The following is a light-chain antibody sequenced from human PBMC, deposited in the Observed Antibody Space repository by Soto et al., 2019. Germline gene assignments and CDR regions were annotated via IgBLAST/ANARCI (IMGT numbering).Light chain of an antibody. Sequence: ELVLTQSPGTLSLSPGERATLSCRASQSVSSSYLAWYQQKPGQAPRLLIYGASSRATGIPDRFSGSGSGTDFTLTISRLEPEDFVVYYCQQYSNWPLLSFGGGTKVDIK. CDR2: GAS. CDR3: QQYSNWPLLS. V-gene: IGKV3-20*01. J-gene: IGKJ4*01. CDR1: QSVSSSY.